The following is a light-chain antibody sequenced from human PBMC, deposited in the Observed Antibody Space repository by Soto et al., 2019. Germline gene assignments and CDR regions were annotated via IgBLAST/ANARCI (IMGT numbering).Light chain of an antibody. J-gene: IGKJ1*01. CDR2: ATS. V-gene: IGKV1-39*01. CDR1: QSISKY. CDR3: QQSDSTPPWT. Sequence: DIQMTESPSSLSASVGDRVTITCRASQSISKYLSWFQQKPGKAPKLLIYATSSLQSGVPSRFSGSGSGTDFTLTISSLQPEDFATYYCQQSDSTPPWTFGQGTKVEIK.